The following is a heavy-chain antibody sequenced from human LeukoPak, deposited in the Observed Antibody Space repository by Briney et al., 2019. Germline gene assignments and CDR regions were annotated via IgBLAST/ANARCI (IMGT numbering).Heavy chain of an antibody. Sequence: GEPLKISCKGSGYSFTSYWIGWVGQMPGKGLEWMGIIYSGDSDTRYSPSFQGQVTISADKSISTAYLQWSSLKASDTAMYYCARALWYSSSLYYMDVWGKGTTVTVSS. D-gene: IGHD6-13*01. CDR2: IYSGDSDT. CDR3: ARALWYSSSLYYMDV. CDR1: GYSFTSYW. J-gene: IGHJ6*03. V-gene: IGHV5-51*01.